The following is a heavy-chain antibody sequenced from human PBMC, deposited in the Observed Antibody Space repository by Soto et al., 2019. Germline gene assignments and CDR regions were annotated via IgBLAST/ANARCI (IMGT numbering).Heavy chain of an antibody. CDR1: GYTFTNHG. D-gene: IGHD3-3*01. CDR2: ISAHNGNT. Sequence: ASVKVSCKASGYTFTNHGISWVRQAPGQGLEWMGWISAHNGNTNYAQNFQGRVTMTTDRSTSTASMDLRSLRSDDTAIYYCARGGQYSYYGFLYVGMDVWGHGATVTVSS. V-gene: IGHV1-18*04. CDR3: ARGGQYSYYGFLYVGMDV. J-gene: IGHJ6*02.